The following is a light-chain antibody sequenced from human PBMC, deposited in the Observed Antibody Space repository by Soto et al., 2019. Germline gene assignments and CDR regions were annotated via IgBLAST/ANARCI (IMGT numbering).Light chain of an antibody. CDR3: SSNTSSSTYG. Sequence: QSALTQPPSVSGSLGQSVTISCSGTSSDVGNYNRVSWYQQPPGRAPKVIIYEVSNRPSGVPDRFSGSKSGNTASLTISGLQAEDEADYYCSSNTSSSTYGFGTGTKLTVL. J-gene: IGLJ1*01. CDR1: SSDVGNYNR. V-gene: IGLV2-18*02. CDR2: EVS.